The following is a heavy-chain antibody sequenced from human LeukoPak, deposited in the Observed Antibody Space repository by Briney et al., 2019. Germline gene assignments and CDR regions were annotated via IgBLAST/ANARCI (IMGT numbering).Heavy chain of an antibody. CDR2: TNHSGST. V-gene: IGHV4-34*01. CDR1: GGSFSGYY. Sequence: PSETLSLTCAVYGGSFSGYYWSWIRQPPGKGLEWIGETNHSGSTNYNPSLKSRVTISVDTSKNQFSLKLSSVTAADTAVYYCARVGAVKVFDYWGQGTLVTVSS. CDR3: ARVGAVKVFDY. J-gene: IGHJ4*02. D-gene: IGHD4-17*01.